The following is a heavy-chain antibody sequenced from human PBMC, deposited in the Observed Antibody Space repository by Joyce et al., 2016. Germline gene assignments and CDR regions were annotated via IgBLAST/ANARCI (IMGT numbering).Heavy chain of an antibody. CDR1: GFSFSGYW. Sequence: EMQLVESGGGLVQPGGSLRLSCAASGFSFSGYWIHWVRQAPGKGLVWVSRINTDGSSTRCAASVKGRFTISRDNAKNTLYLQMNSLRAEDTAVYYCVRGISARPGGPNWFDPWGQGTLVTVSS. CDR2: INTDGSST. J-gene: IGHJ5*02. D-gene: IGHD6-6*01. V-gene: IGHV3-74*01. CDR3: VRGISARPGGPNWFDP.